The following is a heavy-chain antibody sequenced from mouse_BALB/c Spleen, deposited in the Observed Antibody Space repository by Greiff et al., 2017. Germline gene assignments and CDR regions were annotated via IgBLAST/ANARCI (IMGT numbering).Heavy chain of an antibody. V-gene: IGHV14-3*02. CDR1: GFNIKDTY. D-gene: IGHD1-3*01. Sequence: DVKLQESGAELVKPGASVKLSCTASGFNIKDTYMHWVKQRPEQGLEWIGRIDPANGNTKYDPKFQGKATITADTSSNTAYLQLSSLTSEDTAVYYCARRRGKGAMDYWGQGTSVTVSS. J-gene: IGHJ4*01. CDR3: ARRRGKGAMDY. CDR2: IDPANGNT.